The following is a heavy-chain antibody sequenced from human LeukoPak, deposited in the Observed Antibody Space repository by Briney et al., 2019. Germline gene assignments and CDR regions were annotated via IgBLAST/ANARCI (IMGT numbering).Heavy chain of an antibody. D-gene: IGHD3-16*01. Sequence: GGSLRLSCAASGFTFNNYWMGWVRQAPGKGLEWVANIKEDGSEKNYVDSVKGRFTISRDNAKNSLYLQMSSLRAADTAVYYCARVMAASVWRSYGSYYYYYMDVWGKGTTVTVSS. CDR3: ARVMAASVWRSYGSYYYYYMDV. V-gene: IGHV3-7*01. CDR2: IKEDGSEK. CDR1: GFTFNNYW. J-gene: IGHJ6*03.